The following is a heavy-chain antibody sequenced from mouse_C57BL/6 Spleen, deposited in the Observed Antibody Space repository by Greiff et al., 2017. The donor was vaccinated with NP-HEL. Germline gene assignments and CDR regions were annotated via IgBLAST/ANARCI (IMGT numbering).Heavy chain of an antibody. Sequence: EVQVVESGGGLVQPGGSLKLSCAASGFTFSDYYMYWVRQTPEKRLEWVAYISNGGGSTYYPDTVKGRFTISRDNAKNTLYLQMSRLKSEDTAMYYCARPQLFLRDAMDYWGQGTSVTVSS. CDR2: ISNGGGST. V-gene: IGHV5-12*01. J-gene: IGHJ4*01. CDR1: GFTFSDYY. CDR3: ARPQLFLRDAMDY. D-gene: IGHD1-1*01.